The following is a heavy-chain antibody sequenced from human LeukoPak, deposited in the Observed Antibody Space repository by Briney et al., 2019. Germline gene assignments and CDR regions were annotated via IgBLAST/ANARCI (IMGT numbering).Heavy chain of an antibody. V-gene: IGHV4-30-4*07. CDR2: IFYSGTT. D-gene: IGHD1-26*01. CDR3: ARGCQLNSGSFAYNWFDP. Sequence: SETLSLTCAVSGGSISGGGYSWSWIRQPPGKGLEWIGYIFYSGTTYYNPSLKSRITISVDTSKNQFSLKLSSVTAADTAVYYCARGCQLNSGSFAYNWFDPWGQGTLVTVSS. J-gene: IGHJ5*02. CDR1: GGSISGGGYS.